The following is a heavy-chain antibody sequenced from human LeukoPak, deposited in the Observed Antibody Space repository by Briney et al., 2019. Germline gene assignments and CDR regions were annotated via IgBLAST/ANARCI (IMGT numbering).Heavy chain of an antibody. CDR3: ARDQGGQLVDY. J-gene: IGHJ4*02. CDR2: IKQDGSEK. D-gene: IGHD6-13*01. V-gene: IGHV3-7*01. CDR1: GFTFSSYW. Sequence: GGSLRLSCAASGFTFSSYWMSWVRQAPGKGLEWVANIKQDGSEKYYVDSVKGRFTISRDNSKNTLYLQMNSLRAEDTAVYYCARDQGGQLVDYWGQGTLVTVSS.